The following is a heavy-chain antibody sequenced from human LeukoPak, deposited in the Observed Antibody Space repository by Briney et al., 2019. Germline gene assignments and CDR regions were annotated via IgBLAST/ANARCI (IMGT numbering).Heavy chain of an antibody. CDR1: GYTFTGYY. CDR3: ARGGTLINYPILSIYPRNWFDP. CDR2: INPNSGGT. J-gene: IGHJ5*02. D-gene: IGHD2-21*01. V-gene: IGHV1-2*02. Sequence: VASVKVSCKASGYTFTGYYMHWVRQAPGQGLEWMGWINPNSGGTNYAQKFQGRVTMTRDTSISTAYMELSRPRSDDTAVYYCARGGTLINYPILSIYPRNWFDPWGQGTLVTVSS.